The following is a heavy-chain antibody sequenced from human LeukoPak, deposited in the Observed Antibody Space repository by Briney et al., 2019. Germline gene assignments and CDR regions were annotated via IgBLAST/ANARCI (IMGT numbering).Heavy chain of an antibody. V-gene: IGHV3-48*03. CDR3: AGNDYGDFFDY. CDR1: GFTFSSYE. CDR2: ISSSGSTI. D-gene: IGHD4-17*01. Sequence: PGGSLRLSCAASGFTFSSYEMNWVRQAPGKGLEWVSYISSSGSTIYYADSVKGRFTISRDNAKNSLYLQMNSLRAEDTAVYYCAGNDYGDFFDYWGQGTLVTVSS. J-gene: IGHJ4*02.